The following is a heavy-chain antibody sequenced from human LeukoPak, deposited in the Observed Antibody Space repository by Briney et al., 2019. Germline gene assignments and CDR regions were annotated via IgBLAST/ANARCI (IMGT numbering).Heavy chain of an antibody. J-gene: IGHJ5*02. CDR2: IYYSGST. Sequence: SETLSLTCTVSGGSLSRGGDYWTWIRQHPGKGLEWIGYIYYSGSTNYNPSLKSRVTISVDTSKNQFSLKLSSVTAADTAVYYCARETYYDFWSGSARNNWFDPWGQGTLVTVSS. CDR3: ARETYYDFWSGSARNNWFDP. V-gene: IGHV4-61*08. CDR1: GGSLSRGGDY. D-gene: IGHD3-3*01.